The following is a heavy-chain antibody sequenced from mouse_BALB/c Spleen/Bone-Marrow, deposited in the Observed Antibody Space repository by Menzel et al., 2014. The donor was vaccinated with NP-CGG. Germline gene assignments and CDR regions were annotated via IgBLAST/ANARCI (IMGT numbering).Heavy chain of an antibody. Sequence: EVQLQQSGAELVKPGASVKLSCTASGFKIXDTYMHWVRQRPEQGLEWIGRIDPANGDTRYDPKFQGKATITADTSSSTAYLQLSSLTSEDAAVYCCARYRLGTYFDYWGQGTTPTVSS. CDR1: GFKIXDTY. J-gene: IGHJ2*01. V-gene: IGHV14-3*02. CDR2: IDPANGDT. CDR3: ARYRLGTYFDY. D-gene: IGHD2-14*01.